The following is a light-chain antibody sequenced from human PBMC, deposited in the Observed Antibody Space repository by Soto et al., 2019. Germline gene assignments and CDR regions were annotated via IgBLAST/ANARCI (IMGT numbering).Light chain of an antibody. J-gene: IGKJ4*01. CDR3: QQYGSSPLT. V-gene: IGKV3-20*01. CDR2: RAS. CDR1: TGAVTNG. Sequence: VVTQEPSLTVSPGGTVTLTCGSSTGAVTNGHYPYWYQQKPGQTPKVLIYRASSRATGIPDRFSGSGSGTDFTLTISRLEPEDFAMYYCQQYGSSPLTFGGGTKVDIK.